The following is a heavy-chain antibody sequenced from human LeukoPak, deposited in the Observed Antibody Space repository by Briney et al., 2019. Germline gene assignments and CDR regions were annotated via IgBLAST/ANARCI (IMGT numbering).Heavy chain of an antibody. CDR1: GFTFILHA. J-gene: IGHJ5*02. V-gene: IGHV3-23*01. CDR2: ISGSSGDT. D-gene: IGHD2-15*01. Sequence: PGGSLLLSCAASGFTFILHALNWVRQAPGKGLEWVAAISGSSGDTYYTDSVRGRFTISRDNSKNTVYLQMNSLRAEDTALYYCVRDKGRSPGYWLDPWGHGTLVTVSS. CDR3: VRDKGRSPGYWLDP.